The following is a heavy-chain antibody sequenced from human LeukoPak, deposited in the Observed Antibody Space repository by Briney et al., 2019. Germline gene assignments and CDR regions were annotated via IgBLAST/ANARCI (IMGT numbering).Heavy chain of an antibody. CDR2: ISGSDGST. D-gene: IGHD2-21*02. CDR1: GFTFSSYA. V-gene: IGHV3-23*01. J-gene: IGHJ3*02. CDR3: SGGDGAAFDI. Sequence: GGSLRLSCVASGFTFSSYAMSWVRQAPGKGLEWVSTISGSDGSTYYADSVKGRFTISRDNSKNTLYLQMNSLRAEDTAVYYCSGGDGAAFDIWGLGTMVTVSS.